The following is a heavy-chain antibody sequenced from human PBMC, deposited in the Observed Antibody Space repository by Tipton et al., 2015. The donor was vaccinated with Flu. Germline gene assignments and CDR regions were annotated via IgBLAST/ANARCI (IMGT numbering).Heavy chain of an antibody. CDR2: IHRSGNT. D-gene: IGHD4-11*01. J-gene: IGHJ5*02. Sequence: TLSLTCTVSGDSIRSSNYYWGWIRRPPGKGLEWIGNIHRSGNTYHNPSLKSRVTISVDTSKNQFSLKLSSVTAADTAVYYCARRDYSNYVSEPKNWFHPWGQGTLVTVSS. V-gene: IGHV4-39*07. CDR3: ARRDYSNYVSEPKNWFHP. CDR1: GDSIRSSNYY.